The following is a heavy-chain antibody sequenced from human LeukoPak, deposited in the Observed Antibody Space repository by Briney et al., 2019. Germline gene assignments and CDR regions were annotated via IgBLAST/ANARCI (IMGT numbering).Heavy chain of an antibody. CDR1: GYTFTGYY. CDR3: ARVDTPMVGGRGGMDV. V-gene: IGHV1-2*02. CDR2: INPNSGGT. D-gene: IGHD5-18*01. J-gene: IGHJ6*03. Sequence: GASVKVSCKASGYTFTGYYMHWVRQAPGQGLEWMGWINPNSGGTNYAQKFQGRVTMTRDTSISTAYMELSRLRSDDTAVYYCARVDTPMVGGRGGMDVWGKGTTVTVSS.